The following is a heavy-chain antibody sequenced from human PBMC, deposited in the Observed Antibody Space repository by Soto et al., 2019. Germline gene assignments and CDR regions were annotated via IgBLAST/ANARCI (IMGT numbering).Heavy chain of an antibody. J-gene: IGHJ4*02. CDR3: ARVGPAHYYDSSGYYSPLDY. CDR2: IIPMFGTA. V-gene: IGHV1-69*01. Sequence: QVQLVQSGAEVKKPGSSVKVSCKASGDTFSSYAINWVRQAPGQGLEWMGGIIPMFGTANYAQKFKGRVTITAGESTSTVCMELSSLRSEDTAVYYCARVGPAHYYDSSGYYSPLDYWGKGTLVTVSS. D-gene: IGHD3-22*01. CDR1: GDTFSSYA.